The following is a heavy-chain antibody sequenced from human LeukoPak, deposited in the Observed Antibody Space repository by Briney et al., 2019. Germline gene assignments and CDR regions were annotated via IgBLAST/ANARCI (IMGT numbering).Heavy chain of an antibody. CDR1: GFTFDDYG. J-gene: IGHJ4*02. CDR2: ISGSGDST. V-gene: IGHV3-23*01. D-gene: IGHD6-19*01. Sequence: GSLRLSCAASGFTFDDYGMSWVRQAPGKGLEWVSGISGSGDSTYYADSVKGRFTISRDNSKNTLYLQMNSLRAEDTAVYYCARRSGIAVAGAFDYWGQGTLVTVSS. CDR3: ARRSGIAVAGAFDY.